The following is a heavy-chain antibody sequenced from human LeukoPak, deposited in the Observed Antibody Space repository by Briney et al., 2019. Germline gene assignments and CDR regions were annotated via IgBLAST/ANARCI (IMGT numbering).Heavy chain of an antibody. J-gene: IGHJ1*01. D-gene: IGHD6-6*01. Sequence: SETLSLTCAVYGGSFSGYYWSWIRQPPGKGLEWIGEINHSGSTNYNPSLKSRVTISVDTPKNQFSLKLSSATAADTAVYYCARGRDRLRYSSSSSEYFQHWGQGTLVTVSS. CDR3: ARGRDRLRYSSSSSEYFQH. V-gene: IGHV4-34*01. CDR1: GGSFSGYY. CDR2: INHSGST.